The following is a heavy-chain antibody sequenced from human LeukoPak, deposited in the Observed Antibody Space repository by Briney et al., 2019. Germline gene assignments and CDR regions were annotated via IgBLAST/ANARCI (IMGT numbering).Heavy chain of an antibody. V-gene: IGHV3-30*02. CDR1: GFTFSNYG. Sequence: PGGSLRLSCAVSGFTFSNYGIHWVRQAPGKGLEWVALIWHDGSNKYYADSVKGRFTISRDNSKNTLYLQMNSLRAEDTAVYYCARGIAAAGTGYYYYGMDVWGQGTTVTVSS. CDR3: ARGIAAAGTGYYYYGMDV. D-gene: IGHD6-13*01. CDR2: IWHDGSNK. J-gene: IGHJ6*02.